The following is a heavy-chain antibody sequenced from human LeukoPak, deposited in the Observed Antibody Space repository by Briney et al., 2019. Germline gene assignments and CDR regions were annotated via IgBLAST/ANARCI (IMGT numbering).Heavy chain of an antibody. CDR1: GFTFSSYS. Sequence: GSLRLSCAASGFTFSSYSMNWVRQAPGKGLEWVSSISSSSSYIYYADSVKGRFTISRDNAKNSLYLQMNSLRAEDTAVYYCARPLLWFGASLGYWGQGTLVTVSS. CDR2: ISSSSSYI. V-gene: IGHV3-21*01. CDR3: ARPLLWFGASLGY. D-gene: IGHD3-10*01. J-gene: IGHJ4*02.